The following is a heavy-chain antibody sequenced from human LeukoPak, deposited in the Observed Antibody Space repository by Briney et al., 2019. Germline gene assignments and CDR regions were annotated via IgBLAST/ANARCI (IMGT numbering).Heavy chain of an antibody. Sequence: ASVTVSCTASGYTFTSYYMHWVRQAPGQGLEWMGIINPSGGSTSYAQKFQGRVTMTRDTSTSTVYMELSSLRSEDTAVYYCARDISIAARAKYYYYGMDVWGQGTTVTVSS. V-gene: IGHV1-46*01. J-gene: IGHJ6*02. CDR3: ARDISIAARAKYYYYGMDV. D-gene: IGHD6-6*01. CDR2: INPSGGST. CDR1: GYTFTSYY.